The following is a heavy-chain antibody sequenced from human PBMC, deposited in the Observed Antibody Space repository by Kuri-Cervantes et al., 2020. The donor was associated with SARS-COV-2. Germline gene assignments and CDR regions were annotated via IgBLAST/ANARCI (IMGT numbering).Heavy chain of an antibody. J-gene: IGHJ3*02. Sequence: SETLSLTCTVSGGSVSSGSYYWSWMRQPPGKGLEWIGYICYSGSNKYNPSLKSRVTISVDTSKNQFSLKLSSVTAADTAVYYCAREWLTNWGRPDDAFDIWGQGTMVTVSS. CDR3: AREWLTNWGRPDDAFDI. D-gene: IGHD7-27*01. CDR1: GGSVSSGSYY. CDR2: ICYSGSN. V-gene: IGHV4-61*01.